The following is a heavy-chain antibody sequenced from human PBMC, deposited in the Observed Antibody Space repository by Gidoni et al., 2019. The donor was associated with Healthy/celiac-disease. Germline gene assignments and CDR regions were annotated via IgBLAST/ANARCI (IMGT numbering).Heavy chain of an antibody. D-gene: IGHD1-26*01. J-gene: IGHJ4*02. CDR3: ARDSDRVNSGGSYLGSSAYFDY. Sequence: EVQLVESGCGLLQPGGSLRLSCAASGFTVSSTYMRWCRQAPGKGLEWVSVIYRGGSTYYADSVKGRFTISRDNSKNTLYLQMNSLRAEDTAVYYCARDSDRVNSGGSYLGSSAYFDYWGQGTLVTVSS. CDR2: IYRGGST. CDR1: GFTVSSTY. V-gene: IGHV3-53*01.